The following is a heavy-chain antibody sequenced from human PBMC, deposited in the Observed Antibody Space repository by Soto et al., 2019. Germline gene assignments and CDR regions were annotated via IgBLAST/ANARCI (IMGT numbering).Heavy chain of an antibody. CDR1: GINYNTYA. J-gene: IGHJ4*02. CDR2: INAGNGDT. D-gene: IGHD5-12*01. V-gene: IGHV1-3*01. CDR3: ARAISGYVT. Sequence: QVQLVQSGAEMKKPGASVKLSCKTSGINYNTYAIHWVRQAPGQGLELMGWINAGNGDTRYSQNFQGRVTLTRDTSESRVYRDLDSLKSEDTGVYYCARAISGYVTWGQGTLVTVSS.